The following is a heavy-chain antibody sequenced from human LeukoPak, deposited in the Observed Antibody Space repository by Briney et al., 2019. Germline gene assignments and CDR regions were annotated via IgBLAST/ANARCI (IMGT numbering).Heavy chain of an antibody. CDR3: ARDLGSGWMEGYFDY. Sequence: GGSLRLFCAASGFTFSSYGTHWVRQAPGKGLEGVAVIWYDGSNKYYADSVKGRFTISRDNSQNTLYLQMNSLRAEDTAVYYCARDLGSGWMEGYFDYWGQGTLVTVSS. J-gene: IGHJ4*02. CDR1: GFTFSSYG. V-gene: IGHV3-33*01. D-gene: IGHD6-19*01. CDR2: IWYDGSNK.